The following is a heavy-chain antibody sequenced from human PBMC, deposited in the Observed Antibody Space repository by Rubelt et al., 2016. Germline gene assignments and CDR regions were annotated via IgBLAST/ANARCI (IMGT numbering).Heavy chain of an antibody. V-gene: IGHV3-48*04. CDR2: ITSTSGTI. CDR1: GFTFSSYS. Sequence: EVQLVESGGGLVQPGGSLRLSCAASGFTFSSYSMNWVRQAPGKGLEWLSFITSTSGTIYYADSVKGRFTISRDNAKNSLYLQWISLRAEDTAVYYCARDRAGGSFDYWGQGTLVTVSS. CDR3: ARDRAGGSFDY. D-gene: IGHD3-16*01. J-gene: IGHJ4*02.